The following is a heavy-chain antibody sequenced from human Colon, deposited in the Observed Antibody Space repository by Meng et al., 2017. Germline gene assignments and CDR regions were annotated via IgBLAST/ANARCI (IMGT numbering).Heavy chain of an antibody. V-gene: IGHV4-61*08. Sequence: VQLQDSGPGLVRPSETLSLRCAVSGASVRSPDHQWGWVRQPPGKGLEWIGYARIDYANTNYNPSLKSRVNVSLDTSKNQFSLNVRSVTAADTAVYYCARDYWGSLDFWGQGILVTVSS. D-gene: IGHD3-16*01. CDR3: ARDYWGSLDF. J-gene: IGHJ4*02. CDR2: ARIDYANT. CDR1: GASVRSPDHQ.